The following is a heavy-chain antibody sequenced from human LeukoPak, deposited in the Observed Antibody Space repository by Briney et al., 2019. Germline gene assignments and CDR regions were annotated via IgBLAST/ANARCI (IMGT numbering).Heavy chain of an antibody. Sequence: SETLSLTCTVSGGSISSSSYYWGWIRQPPGKGLEWIGSIYYTGSTYYNPSLKSQVSISIDTSKNQFSLKLTSVTAADTAVYYCARQTGSGLFILPGGQGTLVTVSS. CDR2: IYYTGST. CDR3: ARQTGSGLFILP. D-gene: IGHD3/OR15-3a*01. CDR1: GGSISSSSYY. V-gene: IGHV4-39*01. J-gene: IGHJ4*02.